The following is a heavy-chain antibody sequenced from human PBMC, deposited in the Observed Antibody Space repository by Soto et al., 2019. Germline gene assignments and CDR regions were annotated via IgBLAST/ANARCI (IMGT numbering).Heavy chain of an antibody. CDR2: LYYSGKT. V-gene: IGHV4-39*01. CDR3: AKNLPGTGRFDY. Sequence: SETLSVTCTLSGAYITSTTYFWAWIRKPPGKALEWVGSLYYSGKTHYSPSLNSRVTISADRSKNAFSLQMSSVTAADTAVYYSAKNLPGTGRFDYCGQGSLITVS. J-gene: IGHJ4*02. CDR1: GAYITSTTYF. D-gene: IGHD1-1*01.